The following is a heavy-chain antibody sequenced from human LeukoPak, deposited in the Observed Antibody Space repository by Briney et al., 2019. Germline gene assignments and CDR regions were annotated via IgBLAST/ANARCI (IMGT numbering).Heavy chain of an antibody. J-gene: IGHJ4*02. Sequence: SETLSLTCTVSGGSISSSDDFWGWIRQPPGKGLEWIGTIYYSGGTYYNPSLKSRVTISVDTSKNQFSLRLSSVTAADTAVYYCARSAPEVGDYWGQGTLVTVSS. D-gene: IGHD1-14*01. V-gene: IGHV4-39*01. CDR3: ARSAPEVGDY. CDR1: GGSISSSDDF. CDR2: IYYSGGT.